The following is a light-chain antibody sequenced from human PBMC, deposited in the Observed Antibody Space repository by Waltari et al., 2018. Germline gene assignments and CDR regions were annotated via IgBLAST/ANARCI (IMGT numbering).Light chain of an antibody. CDR2: EDT. J-gene: IGLJ3*02. Sequence: SYELTQPPSVSVSPGQTARITCSGDALAKKYAYWYQQKSGQAPVLVIFEDTKRPSGIPGRFSGSSSGTMATLTITGAQVEDEADYYCYSTDSSGHERVFGGGTKLTVL. CDR1: ALAKKY. CDR3: YSTDSSGHERV. V-gene: IGLV3-10*01.